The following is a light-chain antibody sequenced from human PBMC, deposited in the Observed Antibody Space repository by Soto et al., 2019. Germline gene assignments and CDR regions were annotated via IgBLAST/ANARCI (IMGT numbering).Light chain of an antibody. CDR3: CSSSGVTTWI. CDR1: GNDVGNYNR. V-gene: IGLV2-23*02. CDR2: EVS. Sequence: QSALSQPASVSGSPGQSVTISCSGTGNDVGNYNRVSWYQQHPGKVPKLLIYEVSRRPSGVSDRFSASKSGNTASLTISGLQADDEADYYCCSSSGVTTWIFGGGTKLTVL. J-gene: IGLJ3*02.